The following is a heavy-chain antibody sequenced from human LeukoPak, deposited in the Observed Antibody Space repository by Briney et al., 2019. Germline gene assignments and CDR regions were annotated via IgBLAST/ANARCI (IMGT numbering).Heavy chain of an antibody. CDR1: GFTFSSYG. CDR3: AKDPRIPAAILGLYYFYYYYMDV. Sequence: GGSLRLSCAASGFTFSSYGMHWVRQAPGKRLEWVAFIRYDGSNTYYADSVKGRFTISRDNSKNTLYLQMNSLRAEDTAVYYCAKDPRIPAAILGLYYFYYYYMDVWGKGTTVTVSS. CDR2: IRYDGSNT. J-gene: IGHJ6*03. V-gene: IGHV3-30*02. D-gene: IGHD2-2*02.